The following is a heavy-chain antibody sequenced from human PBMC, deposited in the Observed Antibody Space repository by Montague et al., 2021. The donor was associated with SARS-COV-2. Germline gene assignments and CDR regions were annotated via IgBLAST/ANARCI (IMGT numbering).Heavy chain of an antibody. D-gene: IGHD2-8*01. CDR2: IYYSGTT. Sequence: SETLSLTCTVSGGSISSSSYYWGWIRQPPGMGPEWIGSIYYSGTTFYNPSLRSRVTMSVDTSKNQFSLRLSSVTAADTAVFYCAREDAGYWYFDLWGRGTLVTVSS. J-gene: IGHJ2*01. CDR3: AREDAGYWYFDL. CDR1: GGSISSSSYY. V-gene: IGHV4-39*02.